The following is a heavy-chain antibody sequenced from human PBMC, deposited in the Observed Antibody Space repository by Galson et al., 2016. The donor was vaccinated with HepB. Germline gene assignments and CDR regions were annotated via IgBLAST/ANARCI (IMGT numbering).Heavy chain of an antibody. D-gene: IGHD2-15*01. Sequence: SVKVSCKVYGGTFSRYAISWLRQAPGQGLEWMGGIIPFVGTPPYGQKFQGRVRIFADESTTTAYMELTGLRVDDTAVYYCAMEGNCAGYKCFRFDYWGQGTLVTVSS. CDR3: AMEGNCAGYKCFRFDY. CDR1: GGTFSRYA. CDR2: IIPFVGTP. J-gene: IGHJ4*02. V-gene: IGHV1-69*13.